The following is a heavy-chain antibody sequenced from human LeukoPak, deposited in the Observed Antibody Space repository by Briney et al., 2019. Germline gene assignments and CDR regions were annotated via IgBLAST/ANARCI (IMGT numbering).Heavy chain of an antibody. Sequence: GGSLRLSCAASGFTFSSYAMSWVRQAPGKGLEWVSAISGSGGSTYYADSVKGRFTISRDNSKNTLYLQVNSLRAEDTAVYYCAKLAYGSGSYEPFDYWGQGTLVTVSS. CDR2: ISGSGGST. J-gene: IGHJ4*02. CDR3: AKLAYGSGSYEPFDY. CDR1: GFTFSSYA. D-gene: IGHD3-10*01. V-gene: IGHV3-23*01.